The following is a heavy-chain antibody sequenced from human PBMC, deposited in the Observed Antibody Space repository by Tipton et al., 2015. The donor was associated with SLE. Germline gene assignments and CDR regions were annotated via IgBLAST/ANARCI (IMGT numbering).Heavy chain of an antibody. Sequence: TLSLTCTVSGGSISSGSYYWSWIRQPAGKGLEWIWRMYTSGSTNYNPSLKSRVTISMDTSKNQISLKLSSVTAADTAVYYCARVDGSGSYYTDWFDPWGQGTLVTVSS. CDR2: MYTSGST. CDR3: ARVDGSGSYYTDWFDP. D-gene: IGHD3-10*01. CDR1: GGSISSGSYY. J-gene: IGHJ5*02. V-gene: IGHV4-61*02.